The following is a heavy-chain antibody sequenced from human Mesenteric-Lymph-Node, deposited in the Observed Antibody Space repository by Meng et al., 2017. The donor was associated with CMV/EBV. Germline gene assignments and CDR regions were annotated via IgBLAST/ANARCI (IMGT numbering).Heavy chain of an antibody. CDR3: ARGSYRAASFDY. CDR2: IYPGDSDT. V-gene: IGHV5-51*01. CDR1: GYSFTSYW. J-gene: IGHJ4*02. D-gene: IGHD6-13*01. Sequence: GGSLRLSCKGSGYSFTSYWIGWARQMPGKGLEWMGIIYPGDSDTRYSPSFQGQVTISAGNSITTASLQWNSLKASDTAIYYCARGSYRAASFDYWGQGTLVTVSS.